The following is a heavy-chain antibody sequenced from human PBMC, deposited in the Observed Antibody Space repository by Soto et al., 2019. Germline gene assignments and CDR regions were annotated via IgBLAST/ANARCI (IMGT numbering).Heavy chain of an antibody. J-gene: IGHJ6*02. Sequence: SETLSLTCTVSGGSISSSSYYWGWIRQPPGKGLEWIGSIYYSGSTYYNPSLKSRVTISVDTSKNPLSLKLSSVTAADTAVYYCAREWELQGYYYGMDVWGQGTTVTVSS. CDR1: GGSISSSSYY. CDR2: IYYSGST. CDR3: AREWELQGYYYGMDV. D-gene: IGHD1-26*01. V-gene: IGHV4-39*02.